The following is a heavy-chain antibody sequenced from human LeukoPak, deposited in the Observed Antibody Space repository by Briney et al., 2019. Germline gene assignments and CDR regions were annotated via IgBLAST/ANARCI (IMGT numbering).Heavy chain of an antibody. CDR2: ISGSGGST. V-gene: IGHV3-23*01. D-gene: IGHD3-22*01. CDR3: AKLSGSSGYTNYDY. CDR1: EFTFSTYG. Sequence: PGGCLRLSCAASEFTFSTYGMSWVRQAPGKGLEWVSSISGSGGSTQYADSVQGRFAISRDNSNNTLYLQMNSLRAEDTAVYYCAKLSGSSGYTNYDYWGQGTLVTVSS. J-gene: IGHJ4*02.